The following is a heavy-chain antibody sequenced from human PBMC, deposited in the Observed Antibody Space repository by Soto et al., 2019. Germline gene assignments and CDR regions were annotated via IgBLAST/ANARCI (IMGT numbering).Heavy chain of an antibody. Sequence: GGSLRLSCAASGFTFSSYGMHWVRQAPGKGLEWVAVISYDGSNKYYADSVKGRFTISRDNSKNTLYLQMNSLRAEDTAVYYCASGIKMVPAAMACDYWGQGTLVTVSS. CDR1: GFTFSSYG. CDR2: ISYDGSNK. D-gene: IGHD2-2*01. CDR3: ASGIKMVPAAMACDY. V-gene: IGHV3-30*03. J-gene: IGHJ4*02.